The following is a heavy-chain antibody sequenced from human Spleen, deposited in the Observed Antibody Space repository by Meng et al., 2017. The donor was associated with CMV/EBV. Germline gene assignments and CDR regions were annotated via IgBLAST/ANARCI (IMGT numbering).Heavy chain of an antibody. Sequence: ASVKVSCKVSGYTLTELSMHWVRQAPGKGLEWMGGFDPEDGETIYAQKFQGRVTMTEDTSTDTAYMELSSLRSEDTAVYYCASVYCSGGSCYSRNYYYYGMDVWGQGTTVTVSS. CDR3: ASVYCSGGSCYSRNYYYYGMDV. D-gene: IGHD2-15*01. CDR2: FDPEDGET. V-gene: IGHV1-24*01. J-gene: IGHJ6*02. CDR1: GYTLTELS.